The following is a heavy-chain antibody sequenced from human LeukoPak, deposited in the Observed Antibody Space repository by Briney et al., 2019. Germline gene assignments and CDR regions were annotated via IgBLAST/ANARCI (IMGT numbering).Heavy chain of an antibody. CDR2: IYYSGST. CDR3: ARRYPRRPTDY. D-gene: IGHD1-26*01. Sequence: SETLSLTCTVSGGSISSSSYYWGWIRQPPGKGLEWIGSIYYSGSTYYNPSLKSRVTISVDTSKNQFSLKLSSVTAADTAVYCCARRYPRRPTDYWGQGTLVTVSS. CDR1: GGSISSSSYY. V-gene: IGHV4-39*07. J-gene: IGHJ4*02.